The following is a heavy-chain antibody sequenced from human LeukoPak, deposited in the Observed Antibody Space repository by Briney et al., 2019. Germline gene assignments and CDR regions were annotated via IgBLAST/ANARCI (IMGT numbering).Heavy chain of an antibody. CDR2: IIPIFGTA. V-gene: IGHV1-69*13. CDR1: GGTFSSYA. J-gene: IGHJ4*02. CDR3: ARAPYCGGDCYTGRKVQVEYYFDY. D-gene: IGHD2-21*02. Sequence: GASVKVSCKASGGTFSSYAISWVRQAPGQGLEWMGGIIPIFGTANYAQKFQGRVTITADESMSTAYMELSSLRSEDTAVYYCARAPYCGGDCYTGRKVQVEYYFDYWGQGTLVTVSS.